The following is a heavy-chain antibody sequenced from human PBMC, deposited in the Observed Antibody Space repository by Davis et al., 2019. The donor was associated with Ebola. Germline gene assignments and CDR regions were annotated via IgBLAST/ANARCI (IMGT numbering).Heavy chain of an antibody. Sequence: SETLSLPCTVSGGSISSSSYYWGWIRQPPGKGLAWIGSIYYIGSTYYNPSLKSRVTISVDTSKNQFSLKLGSVTAADTAVYYCARAIGGRGGWFDPWGQGTLVTVSS. CDR2: IYYIGST. D-gene: IGHD3-16*01. CDR3: ARAIGGRGGWFDP. V-gene: IGHV4-39*01. J-gene: IGHJ5*02. CDR1: GGSISSSSYY.